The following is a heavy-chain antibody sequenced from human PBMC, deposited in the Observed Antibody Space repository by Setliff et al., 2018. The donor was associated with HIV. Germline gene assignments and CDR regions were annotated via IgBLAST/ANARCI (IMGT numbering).Heavy chain of an antibody. D-gene: IGHD2-15*01. CDR1: GGTFSSYV. J-gene: IGHJ5*02. CDR3: ALPYCSGGNFWSSASLPPAGWFDP. CDR2: IIPMYGVT. V-gene: IGHV1-69*05. Sequence: SVKVSCKASGGTFSSYVISWVRQAPGQGPEWMGGIIPMYGVTNYAQKFQGRVTITTDESTSTAYMELSSQRSEDTAVYYCALPYCSGGNFWSSASLPPAGWFDPWGQGTLVTVSS.